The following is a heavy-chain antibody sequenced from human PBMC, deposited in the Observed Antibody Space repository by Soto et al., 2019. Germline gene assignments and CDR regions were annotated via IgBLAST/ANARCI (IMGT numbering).Heavy chain of an antibody. V-gene: IGHV3-33*01. CDR2: IWYDGSNK. J-gene: IGHJ4*02. CDR3: ARGNDIVVVPAAMRVFDY. CDR1: GFTFSSYG. Sequence: GGSLRLSCAASGFTFSSYGMHWVRQAPGKGLEWVAVIWYDGSNKYYADSVKGRFTISRDNSKNTLYLQMNSLRAEDTAVYYCARGNDIVVVPAAMRVFDYWGQGTLVTVSS. D-gene: IGHD2-2*01.